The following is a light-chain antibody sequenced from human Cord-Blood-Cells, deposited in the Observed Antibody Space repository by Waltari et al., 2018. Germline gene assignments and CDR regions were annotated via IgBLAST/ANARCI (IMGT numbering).Light chain of an antibody. CDR2: EVS. CDR3: SSYAGSNNLV. J-gene: IGLJ3*02. V-gene: IGLV2-8*01. Sequence: QSALTQPPSASGSPGQSVTISCPGTSSDVGGYNSASWYQQHPGKAPELMIYEVSTRPSGVPDRFSGSKSGNTASLTVSGLQAEDEADYYCSSYAGSNNLVFGGGTKLTVL. CDR1: SSDVGGYNS.